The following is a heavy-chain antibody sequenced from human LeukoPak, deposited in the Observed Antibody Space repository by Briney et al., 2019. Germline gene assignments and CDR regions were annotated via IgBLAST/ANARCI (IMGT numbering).Heavy chain of an antibody. CDR1: GGTFSSYA. CDR2: IIPIFGTA. CDR3: ARDSGSYYYMDV. D-gene: IGHD1-26*01. Sequence: SVKVSCKASGGTFSSYAISWVRQAPGQGLEWMGGIIPIFGTANYAQKFQGRVTITADESTSTAYMELSSLRSEDTAVYYCARDSGSYYYMDVWGKGTTVTVSS. J-gene: IGHJ6*03. V-gene: IGHV1-69*13.